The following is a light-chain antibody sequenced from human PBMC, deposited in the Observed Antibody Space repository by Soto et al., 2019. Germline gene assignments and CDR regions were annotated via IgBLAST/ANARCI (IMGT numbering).Light chain of an antibody. J-gene: IGKJ5*01. CDR3: QQSYSTPPIP. V-gene: IGKV1-39*01. CDR2: AAS. CDR1: QSISSY. Sequence: DIQMTQSPSSLSASVGDRVTITCRASQSISSYLNWYQQKPGKAPKLLIYAASSLQSGVPSMFSGSGSGTDFTLTISSLQPEDFATYYCQQSYSTPPIPVGQGTRLEIK.